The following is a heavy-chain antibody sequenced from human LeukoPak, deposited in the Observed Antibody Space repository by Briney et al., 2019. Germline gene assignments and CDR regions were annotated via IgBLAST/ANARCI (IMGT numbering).Heavy chain of an antibody. CDR3: ARNLSMGVGATRFAAFDL. CDR1: GGSISSGNYY. J-gene: IGHJ3*01. Sequence: SETLSLTCSVSGGSISSGNYYWGWIRQPTGKGLEWIGSIYNSVSTHYNLSLKSRVSIDVDTSKNQFSLKLSSVTATDTAVYYCARNLSMGVGATRFAAFDLWGLGTMVTVSS. CDR2: IYNSVST. V-gene: IGHV4-39*01. D-gene: IGHD1-26*01.